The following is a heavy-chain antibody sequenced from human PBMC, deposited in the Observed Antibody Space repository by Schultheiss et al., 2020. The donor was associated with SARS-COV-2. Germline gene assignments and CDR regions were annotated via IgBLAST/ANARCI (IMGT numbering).Heavy chain of an antibody. Sequence: ASVKVSCKASGYTFTGYYMHWVRQAPGQGLEWMGGFDPEDGETIYAQKFQGRVTMTRDTSTSTVYMELSSLRSEDTAVYYCARAPSPYGGKNAFDIWGQGTMVTVSS. CDR3: ARAPSPYGGKNAFDI. CDR2: FDPEDGET. J-gene: IGHJ3*02. V-gene: IGHV1-46*03. D-gene: IGHD4-23*01. CDR1: GYTFTGYY.